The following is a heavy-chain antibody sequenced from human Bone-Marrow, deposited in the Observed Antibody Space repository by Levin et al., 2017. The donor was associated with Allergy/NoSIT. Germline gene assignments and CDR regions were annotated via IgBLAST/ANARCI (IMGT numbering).Heavy chain of an antibody. Sequence: GESLKISCAASGVTVSNYYMTWVRQPPGKGLELVSLIYSNGDIHYADSVKGRFIISRDSSKNTVYLQMNSVRTEDTAVYYCARNRPETANGYWGQGTLVTVSS. CDR1: GVTVSNYY. CDR3: ARNRPETANGY. CDR2: IYSNGDI. J-gene: IGHJ4*02. D-gene: IGHD1-14*01. V-gene: IGHV3-66*01.